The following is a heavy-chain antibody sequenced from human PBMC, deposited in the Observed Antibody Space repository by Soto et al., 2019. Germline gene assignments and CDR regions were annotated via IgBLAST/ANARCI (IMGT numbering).Heavy chain of an antibody. D-gene: IGHD6-19*01. V-gene: IGHV4-59*01. CDR1: GGSISSYY. CDR3: ARDGSSGWYEMNWFDP. CDR2: IYYSGST. J-gene: IGHJ5*02. Sequence: QVQLQESGPGLVKPSETLSLTCTVSGGSISSYYWSWIRQPPGKGLEWIGYIYYSGSTNYNPSLKSRVTISVDTSKDQFSLNVSSVTGADTAVYYCARDGSSGWYEMNWFDPWGQGTLVTVSS.